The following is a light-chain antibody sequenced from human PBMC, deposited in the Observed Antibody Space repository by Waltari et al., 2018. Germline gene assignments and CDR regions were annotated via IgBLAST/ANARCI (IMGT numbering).Light chain of an antibody. CDR1: QSIGTH. J-gene: IGKJ4*01. V-gene: IGKV3-15*01. CDR3: QQVNSFPAT. CDR2: AAS. Sequence: EILMTQSPATLSLSPGERATLSCRASQSIGTHLAWYQQKLGQAPRLLMFAASPRAAGIPARFSGSGSGTDFTLTISSLQAEDFATYYCQQVNSFPATFGGGTTVEIK.